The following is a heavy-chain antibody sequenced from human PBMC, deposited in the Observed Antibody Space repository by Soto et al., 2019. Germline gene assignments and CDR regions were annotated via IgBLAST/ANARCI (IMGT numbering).Heavy chain of an antibody. CDR2: MNPNSGNT. J-gene: IGHJ6*03. CDR1: GYTFTSYD. CDR3: ARARYYYYYMDV. Sequence: ASVKVSCKASGYTFTSYDINWVRQATGQGLEWTGWMNPNSGNTGYAQKFQGRVTMTRNTSISTAYMELSSLRSEDTAVYYCARARYYYYYMDVWGKGTTVTVSS. V-gene: IGHV1-8*01.